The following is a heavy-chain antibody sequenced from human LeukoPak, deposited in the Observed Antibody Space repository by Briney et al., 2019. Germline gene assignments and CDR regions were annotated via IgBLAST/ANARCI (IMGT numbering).Heavy chain of an antibody. CDR1: GFTFSSYW. CDR3: ASAKPGIAAAGTYWFDP. V-gene: IGHV3-74*01. Sequence: PGGSLRLSCAASGFTFSSYWMHWVRQAPGKGLVWVSRINSDGSSTSYADSVKGRFTISRDNAKNTLYLQMNSLRAEDTAVYYCASAKPGIAAAGTYWFDPWGQGTLVTVSS. CDR2: INSDGSST. J-gene: IGHJ5*02. D-gene: IGHD6-13*01.